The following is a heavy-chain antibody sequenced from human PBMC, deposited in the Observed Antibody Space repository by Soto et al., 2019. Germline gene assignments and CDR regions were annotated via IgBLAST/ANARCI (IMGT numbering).Heavy chain of an antibody. J-gene: IGHJ4*02. CDR1: GFTFSSYG. CDR3: AKDGLWFGELLRLDY. Sequence: QVQLVESGGGVVQPGRSLRLSCAASGFTFSSYGMHWVRQAPGKGLEWVAVISYDGSNKYYADSVKGRFTISRDNSKNTLYLQMNSLRAEDTAVYYCAKDGLWFGELLRLDYWGQGTLVTVSS. D-gene: IGHD3-10*01. V-gene: IGHV3-30*18. CDR2: ISYDGSNK.